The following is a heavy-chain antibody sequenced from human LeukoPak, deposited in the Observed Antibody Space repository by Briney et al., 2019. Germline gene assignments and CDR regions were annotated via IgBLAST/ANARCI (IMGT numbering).Heavy chain of an antibody. Sequence: PSETLSLTCTVSGGSISSYYWSWIRQPPGKGLEWIGYIYYSGSTNYNPSLKSRVTISVDTSKNQFSLKLSSVTAADTAVYYCAREEGAAGTQDYWYFDLWGRGTLVTVSS. CDR3: AREEGAAGTQDYWYFDL. CDR1: GGSISSYY. CDR2: IYYSGST. D-gene: IGHD6-13*01. J-gene: IGHJ2*01. V-gene: IGHV4-59*08.